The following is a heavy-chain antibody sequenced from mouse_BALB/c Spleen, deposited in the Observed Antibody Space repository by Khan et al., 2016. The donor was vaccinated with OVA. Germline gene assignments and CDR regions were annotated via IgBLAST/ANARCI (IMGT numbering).Heavy chain of an antibody. V-gene: IGHV1-18*01. CDR1: GYSFTDYT. Sequence: VQLQQSGPELVKPGASMKISCKASGYSFTDYTMNWVKQSHGKNLEWIGLINPYNADTNYNQTFKGKATLTVDKSSNTAYMELLSLTSEDSAVYYGTKSGYAGFAYWGQGTLVIVSA. CDR3: TKSGYAGFAY. D-gene: IGHD1-3*01. J-gene: IGHJ3*01. CDR2: INPYNADT.